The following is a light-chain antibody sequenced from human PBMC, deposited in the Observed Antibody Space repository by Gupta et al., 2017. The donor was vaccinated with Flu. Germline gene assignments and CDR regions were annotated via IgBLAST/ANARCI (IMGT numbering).Light chain of an antibody. V-gene: IGKV1-39*01. J-gene: IGKJ1*01. CDR1: QRISRY. Sequence: PSSLSASVGDRVTITCRASQRISRYLNWYQQKPGKAPKLLIYAASRVKSGVPSRFSGSGSGTDFTLTISSRQPEDFATYYCQQRYSTPRTFGQGTKVEIK. CDR2: AAS. CDR3: QQRYSTPRT.